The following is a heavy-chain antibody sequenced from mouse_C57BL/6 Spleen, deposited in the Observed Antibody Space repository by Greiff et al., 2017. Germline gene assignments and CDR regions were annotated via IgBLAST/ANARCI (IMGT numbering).Heavy chain of an antibody. CDR3: ARDYYGRPLDY. V-gene: IGHV3-6*01. D-gene: IGHD1-1*01. CDR1: GYSITSGYY. J-gene: IGHJ2*01. CDR2: ISYDGSN. Sequence: EVKLMESGPGLVKPSQSLSLTCSVTGYSITSGYYWNWIRQFPGNKLEWMGYISYDGSNNNNPSLKNRISITRDTSKNQFFLKFNSVTTEDTATYCCARDYYGRPLDYWGQGTTLTVSS.